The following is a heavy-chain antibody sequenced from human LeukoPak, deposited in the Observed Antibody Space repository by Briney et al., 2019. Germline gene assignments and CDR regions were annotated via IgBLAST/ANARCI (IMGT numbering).Heavy chain of an antibody. Sequence: PSETLSLTCAVYGGSFSNYYWSWIRQPPGKGLEWIGEVNHSGSTNYNPSLKSRVTISVDTSKNQFSLKLSSVTAADTAVYYCARDLAWVYGSGSYSDYWGQGTLVTVSS. V-gene: IGHV4-34*01. D-gene: IGHD3-10*01. CDR2: VNHSGST. J-gene: IGHJ4*02. CDR3: ARDLAWVYGSGSYSDY. CDR1: GGSFSNYY.